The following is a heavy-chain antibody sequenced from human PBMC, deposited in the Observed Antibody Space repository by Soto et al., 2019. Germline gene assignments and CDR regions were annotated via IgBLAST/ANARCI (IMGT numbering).Heavy chain of an antibody. D-gene: IGHD3-22*01. J-gene: IGHJ5*02. CDR2: IYYGGST. CDR3: ARHAGYYDSSGYYYEGWLDP. V-gene: IGHV4-39*01. Sequence: PSETLSLTCIVSDGSIGSSSYYWGWIRQPPGKGLEWIGSIYYGGSTYYNPSLKRRVSISVDTSKNQFSLKLSSVTAADTAVYYRARHAGYYDSSGYYYEGWLDPWGQGTLVTVSS. CDR1: DGSIGSSSYY.